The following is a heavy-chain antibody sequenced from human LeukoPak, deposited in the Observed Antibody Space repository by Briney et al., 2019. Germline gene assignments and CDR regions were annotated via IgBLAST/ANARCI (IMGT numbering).Heavy chain of an antibody. CDR2: IYYSGST. CDR1: GGSISSHY. V-gene: IGHV4-59*11. CDR3: ARAGKVTTDIDNFDY. Sequence: SETLSLTCTVSGGSISSHYWSWIRQPPGKGLEWIGYIYYSGSTNYNPSLKSRVTISVDTSKNQFSLKLSSVTAADTAVYYCARAGKVTTDIDNFDYWGQGTLVTVSS. D-gene: IGHD4-17*01. J-gene: IGHJ4*02.